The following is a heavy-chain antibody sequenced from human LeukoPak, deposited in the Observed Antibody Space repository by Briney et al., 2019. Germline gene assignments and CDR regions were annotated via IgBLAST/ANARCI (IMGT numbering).Heavy chain of an antibody. D-gene: IGHD3-16*01. CDR3: ARGGGLDV. CDR1: GFTFSSYW. Sequence: GGSLRLSCAASGFTFSSYWMNWARQAPGKGLEWVASINHNGNVNYYVVSVKGRFPISRDNAKNSLYLQMSNLRAEDTAVYFCARGGGLDVWGQGATITVSS. J-gene: IGHJ6*02. V-gene: IGHV3-7*03. CDR2: INHNGNVN.